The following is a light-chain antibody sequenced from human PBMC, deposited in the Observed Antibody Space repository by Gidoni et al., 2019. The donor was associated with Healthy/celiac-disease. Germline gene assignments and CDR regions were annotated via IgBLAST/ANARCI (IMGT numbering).Light chain of an antibody. CDR1: SSDVGCYNL. Sequence: QSALTQPAPVSGSPGQSITISCTGTSSDVGCYNLVSLYQQHPGKAPKLMIYAVSKRPSGVSNRFSGSKSGNTASLTISGLQAEDEADYYCCSYAGSSTWVFGGGTKLTVL. CDR2: AVS. V-gene: IGLV2-23*02. J-gene: IGLJ3*02. CDR3: CSYAGSSTWV.